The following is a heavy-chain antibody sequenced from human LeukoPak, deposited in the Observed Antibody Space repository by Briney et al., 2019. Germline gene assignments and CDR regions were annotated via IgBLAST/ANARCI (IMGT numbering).Heavy chain of an antibody. CDR3: ARGGAGTYYKRDGWFDP. CDR2: TNPNTGNT. D-gene: IGHD3-10*01. CDR1: GYTFNSYD. V-gene: IGHV1-8*01. Sequence: ASVKVSCKASGYTFNSYDINWVRQATGQGLEWMGWTNPNTGNTGYGERFQGRVTMTRDNSISTAYMELNSLTSEDTAVYYCARGGAGTYYKRDGWFDPWGQGTVVTVSS. J-gene: IGHJ5*02.